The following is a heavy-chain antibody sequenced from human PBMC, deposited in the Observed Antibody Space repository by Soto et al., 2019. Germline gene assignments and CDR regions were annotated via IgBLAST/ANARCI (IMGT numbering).Heavy chain of an antibody. V-gene: IGHV1-69*01. Sequence: QVQLVQSGAEVKKPGSSVKVSCKASGGTFSSYAISWVRQAPGQGLEWMGGIIPIFGTANYAQKFQGRVTITADESTSTAYMELSSLRSEDTAVYYCARDGRHHSKVATINYFDYWGQGTLVTVSS. CDR2: IIPIFGTA. CDR1: GGTFSSYA. CDR3: ARDGRHHSKVATINYFDY. J-gene: IGHJ4*02. D-gene: IGHD5-12*01.